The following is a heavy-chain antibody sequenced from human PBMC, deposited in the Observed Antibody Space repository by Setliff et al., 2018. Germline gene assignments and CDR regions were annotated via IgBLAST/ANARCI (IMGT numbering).Heavy chain of an antibody. Sequence: ASVKVSCKASGYTFTGYYMHWVRQAPRQGLEWMGWINPNSGGTNYAQKFQGWVTMTRDTSISTAYMELSSLRSEDTAVYYCATKDYDTSGYYRPFGFWGQGTLVTVSS. CDR2: INPNSGGT. J-gene: IGHJ4*01. CDR3: ATKDYDTSGYYRPFGF. D-gene: IGHD3-22*01. CDR1: GYTFTGYY. V-gene: IGHV1-2*04.